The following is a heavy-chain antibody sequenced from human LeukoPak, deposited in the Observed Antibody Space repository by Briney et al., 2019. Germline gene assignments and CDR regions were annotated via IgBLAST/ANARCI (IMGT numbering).Heavy chain of an antibody. J-gene: IGHJ4*02. CDR1: GGILSKYA. CDR3: AKRRDTTWSYFDF. V-gene: IGHV3-30*02. CDR2: IQFDGDNK. D-gene: IGHD1-14*01. Sequence: GGSLRLSCVASGGILSKYAMHWVRQAPGKGLEWVAFIQFDGDNKYYADSVKGRFTISRDNSQNTLYLQMNSLTVEDTAVYYCAKRRDTTWSYFDFWGQGTLVTVSS.